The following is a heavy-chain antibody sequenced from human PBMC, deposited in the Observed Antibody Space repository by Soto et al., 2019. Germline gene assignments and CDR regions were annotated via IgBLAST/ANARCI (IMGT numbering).Heavy chain of an antibody. CDR1: GGSISSSSYY. CDR3: ASRPMYYYDSSGYYYFDY. V-gene: IGHV4-39*01. Sequence: QLQLQESGPGLVKPSETLSLTCTVSGGSISSSSYYWGWIRQPPGKGLEWIGSIYYSGSTYYNPSLKSRVTISVDTSKNQFSLKLSSVTAADTAVYYCASRPMYYYDSSGYYYFDYWGQGTLVTVSS. J-gene: IGHJ4*02. D-gene: IGHD3-22*01. CDR2: IYYSGST.